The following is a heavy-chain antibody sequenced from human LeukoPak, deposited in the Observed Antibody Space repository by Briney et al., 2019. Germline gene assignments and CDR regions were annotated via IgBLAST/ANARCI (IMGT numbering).Heavy chain of an antibody. V-gene: IGHV4-59*01. CDR1: GGSISSYY. J-gene: IGHJ6*03. Sequence: SETLSLTCIVSGGSISSYYWSWIRQPPGKGLEWIGYIYYSGSTKYNPSLKSRVTISLDTSKNQFSLKLSSVTAADTAVYYCARGRNTSGYFGYYYMDVWGKGTTVTISS. D-gene: IGHD3-22*01. CDR3: ARGRNTSGYFGYYYMDV. CDR2: IYYSGST.